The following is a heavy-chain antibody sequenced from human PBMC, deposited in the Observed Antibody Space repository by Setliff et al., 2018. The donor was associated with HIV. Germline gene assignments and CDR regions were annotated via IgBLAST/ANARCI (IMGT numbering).Heavy chain of an antibody. D-gene: IGHD1-26*01. Sequence: PSETLSLTCTVSGYSISSSSYYWDWIRQPPGKGLEWIGSIYYSGITYYNPPLKSRVTISVDTSKNQFSLKLSSVTAADTAVYYCARDFRIGWAVQDYWYFDLWGRGTLVTVSS. CDR1: GYSISSSSYY. J-gene: IGHJ2*01. CDR3: ARDFRIGWAVQDYWYFDL. CDR2: IYYSGIT. V-gene: IGHV4-39*07.